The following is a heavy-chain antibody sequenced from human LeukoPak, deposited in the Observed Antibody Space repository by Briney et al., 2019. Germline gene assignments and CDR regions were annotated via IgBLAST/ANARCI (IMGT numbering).Heavy chain of an antibody. J-gene: IGHJ6*02. CDR1: GYSFTTYW. V-gene: IGHV5-51*01. Sequence: GESLQISCKGSGYSFTTYWVAWVRQVPGKGLEWMGIIYPGDSDTRYSPSFQGQVTISADKSISTAYLQWSSLKASDTAVYYCARRNAGYSSSWDYYGMDVWGQGTTVTVSS. CDR2: IYPGDSDT. CDR3: ARRNAGYSSSWDYYGMDV. D-gene: IGHD6-13*01.